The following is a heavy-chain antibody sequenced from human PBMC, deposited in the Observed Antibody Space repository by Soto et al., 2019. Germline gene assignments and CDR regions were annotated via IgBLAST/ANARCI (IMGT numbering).Heavy chain of an antibody. CDR1: GDSISISSYY. V-gene: IGHV4-39*01. J-gene: IGHJ4*02. Sequence: PSETLSLTCSVSGDSISISSYYWGWVRQPPGKGLEWIGSIHYSGSTHYNPSLQSRVTISGDASKKQFSLKLGSVTAADTAMYYCARHYPIGNNWNYFDYWGQGTLVTVSS. CDR2: IHYSGST. D-gene: IGHD1-1*01. CDR3: ARHYPIGNNWNYFDY.